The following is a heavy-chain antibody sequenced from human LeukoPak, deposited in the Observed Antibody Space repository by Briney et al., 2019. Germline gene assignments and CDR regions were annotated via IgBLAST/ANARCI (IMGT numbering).Heavy chain of an antibody. Sequence: GGSLRLSCAASGFTFSSYAMSWVRQAPGKGLEWVSDISGSGGSTYYADSVKGRFTISRDNSKNTLYLQMNSLRAEDTAVYYCAKASTGYCSGGSCYSFDYWGQGTLVSVSS. CDR2: ISGSGGST. V-gene: IGHV3-23*01. D-gene: IGHD2-15*01. CDR3: AKASTGYCSGGSCYSFDY. J-gene: IGHJ4*02. CDR1: GFTFSSYA.